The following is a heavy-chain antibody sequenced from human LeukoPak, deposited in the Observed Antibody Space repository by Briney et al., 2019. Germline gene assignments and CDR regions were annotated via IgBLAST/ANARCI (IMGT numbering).Heavy chain of an antibody. D-gene: IGHD1-26*01. CDR3: ARVNPGIVGATRYDY. V-gene: IGHV1-2*02. J-gene: IGHJ4*02. Sequence: ASVKVSCKASGYTFTGYYMHWVRQAPEQGLEGMEWINPNSGGTNYAQKFQGRVTMTRDTSISTAYMELSRLRSDDTAVYYCARVNPGIVGATRYDYWGQGTLVTVSS. CDR2: INPNSGGT. CDR1: GYTFTGYY.